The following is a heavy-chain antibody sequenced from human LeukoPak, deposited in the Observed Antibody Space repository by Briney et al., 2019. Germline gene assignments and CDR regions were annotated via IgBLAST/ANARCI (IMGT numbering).Heavy chain of an antibody. CDR2: IYYSGST. CDR3: ARGPGSSSSAGFDS. D-gene: IGHD6-6*01. CDR1: GGSISRYY. V-gene: IGHV4-59*01. J-gene: IGHJ4*02. Sequence: SETLSLTCTVSGGSISRYYWSWIRQPPGKGLEWIGYIYYSGSTNYNPSLKSRVTISVDTSKNQFSLKLSSVTAADTAVYYCARGPGSSSSAGFDSWGQGTLVTVSS.